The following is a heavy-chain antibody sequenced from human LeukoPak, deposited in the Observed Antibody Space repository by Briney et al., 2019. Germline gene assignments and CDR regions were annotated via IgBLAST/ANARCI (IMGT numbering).Heavy chain of an antibody. CDR1: GFTFSDYY. Sequence: GGSLRLSCAASGFTFSDYYMSWIRQAPGKGLEWVSYICSSGSPIYYADSVKGRFTISRDNAKNSLYLQMNSLGAEDTAGYYWSRDPAATLDHWGQGTLVTVSS. J-gene: IGHJ4*02. CDR2: ICSSGSPI. V-gene: IGHV3-11*01. CDR3: SRDPAATLDH. D-gene: IGHD2-15*01.